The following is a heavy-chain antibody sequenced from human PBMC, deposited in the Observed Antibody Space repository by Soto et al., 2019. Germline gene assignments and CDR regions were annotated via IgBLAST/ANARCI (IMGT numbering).Heavy chain of an antibody. CDR2: IYHSGST. D-gene: IGHD3-10*01. Sequence: PSETLSLTCAASGGSISSGGYSWSWIRQPPGKGLEWIGYIYHSGSTYYNPSLKSRVTISVDRSKNQFSLKLSSVTAADTAVYYCARSLWFGELINWFDPWGQGTLVTVSS. CDR3: ARSLWFGELINWFDP. V-gene: IGHV4-30-2*01. CDR1: GGSISSGGYS. J-gene: IGHJ5*02.